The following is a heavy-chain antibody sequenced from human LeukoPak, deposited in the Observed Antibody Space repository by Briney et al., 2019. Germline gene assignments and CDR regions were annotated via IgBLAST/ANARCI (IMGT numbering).Heavy chain of an antibody. CDR2: ISYDGSNK. CDR3: AKEVVPAAETYGMDV. V-gene: IGHV3-30*18. Sequence: PGGSLRLSCAASGFTFSSYGMHWVRQAPGKGLEWVAVISYDGSNKYYADSVKGRFTISRDNSKNTLYLQMNSLRAEDTAVYYCAKEVVPAAETYGMDVWGKGTTVTVSS. D-gene: IGHD2-2*01. J-gene: IGHJ6*04. CDR1: GFTFSSYG.